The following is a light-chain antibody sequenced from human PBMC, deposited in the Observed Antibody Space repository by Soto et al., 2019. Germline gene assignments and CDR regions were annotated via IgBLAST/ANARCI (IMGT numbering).Light chain of an antibody. CDR1: HSVSSR. J-gene: IGKJ4*01. V-gene: IGKV3-15*01. CDR2: GAS. Sequence: EIVMTQSPATLSVSPGERATLSCRASHSVSSRLAWYQQQPGQAPRLLIYGASTRDTGLPARFSGSGSGTEFTLTISSLQSEDFAVYYCQHYTNWPLTFGGGTKVEIK. CDR3: QHYTNWPLT.